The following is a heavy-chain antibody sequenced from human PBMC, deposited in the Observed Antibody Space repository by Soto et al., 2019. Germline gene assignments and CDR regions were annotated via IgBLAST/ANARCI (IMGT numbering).Heavy chain of an antibody. V-gene: IGHV3-23*01. D-gene: IGHD2-21*02. J-gene: IGHJ3*02. Sequence: GSLRLTSAASGXTVSSYSMSWVRRAPGKGLEWASAISGSGGSTYYADSVKGRFTISRDNSKNTLYLPINSLRAEDTAVYYCATRNPSYCGGDCYADAFDIWGQGTMVTVSS. CDR1: GXTVSSYS. CDR3: ATRNPSYCGGDCYADAFDI. CDR2: ISGSGGST.